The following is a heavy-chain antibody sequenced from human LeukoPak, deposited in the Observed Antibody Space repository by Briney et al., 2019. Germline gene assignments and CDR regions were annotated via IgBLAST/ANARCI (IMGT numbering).Heavy chain of an antibody. J-gene: IGHJ4*02. CDR1: GFTFSDYY. Sequence: GGSLRLSCAASGFTFSDYYMSWIRQAPGRGLEWVSSISSSGTTIYYADSVKGRFTISRDNAKNSLYLQMNSLRAEDTAVYYCARGRSPDGYKYYFDYWGQGTLVTVSS. D-gene: IGHD5-24*01. CDR3: ARGRSPDGYKYYFDY. V-gene: IGHV3-11*01. CDR2: ISSSGTTI.